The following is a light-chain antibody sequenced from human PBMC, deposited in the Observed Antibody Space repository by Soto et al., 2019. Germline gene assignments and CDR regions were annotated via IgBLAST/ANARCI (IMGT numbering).Light chain of an antibody. CDR2: DAS. V-gene: IGKV1-5*01. CDR3: QLYNTKPWT. CDR1: QSIRTW. Sequence: DIQMTQSPSTLSASVGDRVTITCRASQSIRTWLAWYQQKPGKAPKLLIYDASSLKSGVPSRFSGSGSGTEVNLTISSLQPDDFTAYYCQLYNTKPWTFGQGTKVDIK. J-gene: IGKJ1*01.